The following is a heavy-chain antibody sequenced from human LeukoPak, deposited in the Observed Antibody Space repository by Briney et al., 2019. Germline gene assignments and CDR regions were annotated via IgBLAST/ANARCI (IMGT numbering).Heavy chain of an antibody. D-gene: IGHD6-19*01. V-gene: IGHV4-34*01. CDR2: INHSGST. Sequence: SETLSLTCAVYGGSFSGYYWSWIRQPPGKGLEWIGEINHSGSTNYNPSLKSRVTISVDTSKNQFSLKLSSVTAADTAVYYCARETVAGTYYFDYWGQGTLVTVPS. CDR1: GGSFSGYY. CDR3: ARETVAGTYYFDY. J-gene: IGHJ4*02.